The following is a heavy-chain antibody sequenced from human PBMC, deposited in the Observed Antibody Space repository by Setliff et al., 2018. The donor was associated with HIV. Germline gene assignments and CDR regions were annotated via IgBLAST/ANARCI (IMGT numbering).Heavy chain of an antibody. Sequence: ASVKVSCKASRSTFNSHTINWVRQAPGQGLDWMGRIIPILGVANYAQRFQGKVTITADKSTSTAYMELTSLRFDDTAMYYCVRGVQSPPHYSYYYMDVWGEGTRVTVS. D-gene: IGHD3-3*01. V-gene: IGHV1-69*02. J-gene: IGHJ6*03. CDR3: VRGVQSPPHYSYYYMDV. CDR1: RSTFNSHT. CDR2: IIPILGVA.